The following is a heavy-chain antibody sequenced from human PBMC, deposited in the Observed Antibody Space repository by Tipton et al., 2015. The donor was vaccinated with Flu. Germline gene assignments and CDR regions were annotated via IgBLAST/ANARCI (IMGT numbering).Heavy chain of an antibody. V-gene: IGHV3-30*01. Sequence: RSLRLSCAASGFTFNNYAMHWVRQAPGKGLEWVAVISFDGSNKYYADSVKGRFTISRDNSKNTLYLQMNSLRAEDTAVYYCARPYGSGSWGQGTLVTVSS. J-gene: IGHJ4*02. CDR2: ISFDGSNK. D-gene: IGHD3-10*01. CDR1: GFTFNNYA. CDR3: ARPYGSGS.